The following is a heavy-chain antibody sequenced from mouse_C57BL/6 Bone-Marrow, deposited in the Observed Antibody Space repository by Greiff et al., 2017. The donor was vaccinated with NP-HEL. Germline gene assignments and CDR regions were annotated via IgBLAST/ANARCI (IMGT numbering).Heavy chain of an antibody. CDR3: ARRGYYGNYVLFDY. V-gene: IGHV1-18*01. J-gene: IGHJ2*01. D-gene: IGHD2-1*01. Sequence: VQLQQSGPELVKPGASVKIPCKASGYTFTDYNMDWVKQSHGKSLEWIGDINPNNGGTIYNQKFKGKATLTVDKSSSTAYMELRSLTSEDTAVYYCARRGYYGNYVLFDYWGQGTTLTVSS. CDR2: INPNNGGT. CDR1: GYTFTDYN.